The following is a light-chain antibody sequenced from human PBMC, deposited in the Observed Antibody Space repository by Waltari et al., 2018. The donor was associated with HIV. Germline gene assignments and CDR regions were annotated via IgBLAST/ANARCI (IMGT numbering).Light chain of an antibody. CDR3: QTWGAGIQEV. Sequence: QSALTQPRPLSGSPGQSVTISCTGTSGDVGSYNNVSWYQHHPGKAPNLILYDVSERPSGVPDRFSGSKSGDERYLTISSLQSEDEADYYCQTWGAGIQEVFGGGTKLTVL. CDR1: SGDVGSYNN. V-gene: IGLV2-11*01. CDR2: DVS. J-gene: IGLJ3*02.